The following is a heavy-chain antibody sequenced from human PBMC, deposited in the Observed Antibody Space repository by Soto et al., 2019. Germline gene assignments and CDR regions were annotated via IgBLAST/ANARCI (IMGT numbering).Heavy chain of an antibody. Sequence: GASVKVSCKASGYTFTGYYMHWVRQAPGQGLEWMGWINPNSGGTNYAQKFQGWVTMTRDTSISTAYMELSRLRSDDTAVYYCARGDTIFGVVTSGYYGMDVWGQGTTVTVS. CDR1: GYTFTGYY. CDR2: INPNSGGT. CDR3: ARGDTIFGVVTSGYYGMDV. V-gene: IGHV1-2*04. D-gene: IGHD3-3*01. J-gene: IGHJ6*02.